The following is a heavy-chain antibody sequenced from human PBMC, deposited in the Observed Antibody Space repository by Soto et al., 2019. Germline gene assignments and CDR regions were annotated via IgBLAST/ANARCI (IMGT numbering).Heavy chain of an antibody. Sequence: GGSLRLSCAVSGFTFSDYGMHWVRQAPDKGLEWVAAISYDGTNKYYADSVKGRFTISRDNTKNSLYLQMNSLRAEDTALYYYAREWAYCSSTSCYVDYWGQGTLVTVSS. CDR3: AREWAYCSSTSCYVDY. D-gene: IGHD2-2*01. CDR1: GFTFSDYG. CDR2: ISYDGTNK. V-gene: IGHV3-30*03. J-gene: IGHJ4*02.